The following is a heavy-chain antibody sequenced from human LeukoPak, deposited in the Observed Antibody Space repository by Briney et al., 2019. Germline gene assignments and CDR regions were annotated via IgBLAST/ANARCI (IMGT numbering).Heavy chain of an antibody. Sequence: PGGSLRLSCAASGFTFSGYGMHWVRQAPGKGLEWVAVISYDGSNKYYADSVKGRFTISRDNSKNTLYLQMNSLRAEDTAVYYCAKVIAVAGTGFDYWGQGTLVTVSS. CDR1: GFTFSGYG. V-gene: IGHV3-30*18. J-gene: IGHJ4*02. CDR2: ISYDGSNK. CDR3: AKVIAVAGTGFDY. D-gene: IGHD6-19*01.